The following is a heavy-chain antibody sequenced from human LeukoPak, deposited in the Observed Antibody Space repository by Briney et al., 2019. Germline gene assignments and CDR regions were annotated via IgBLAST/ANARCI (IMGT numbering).Heavy chain of an antibody. J-gene: IGHJ5*02. D-gene: IGHD2-2*01. CDR2: IYYSGTT. Sequence: SETLSLTCAVCGGSFSGYYWSWIRQPPGKGLEWIGYIYYSGTTYYNPSLKSRVTISVDTSKNQFSLRLSSVTAADTAVYYCAREVDAAAAYNWFDPWGQGTLVTVSS. V-gene: IGHV4-59*12. CDR3: AREVDAAAAYNWFDP. CDR1: GGSFSGYY.